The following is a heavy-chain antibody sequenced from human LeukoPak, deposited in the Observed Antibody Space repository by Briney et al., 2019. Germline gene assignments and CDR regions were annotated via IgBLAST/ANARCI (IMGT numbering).Heavy chain of an antibody. D-gene: IGHD6-19*01. J-gene: IGHJ4*02. V-gene: IGHV3-30*18. CDR3: AKGDSSGAFDY. CDR1: GFTFRNYG. CDR2: FLYDGSNQ. Sequence: GRSLRLSCQASGFTFRNYGMHWVRQAPGKGLEWVAVFLYDGSNQYYADSVKGRFTISRDQSKNTLFLQMNSLRTEDTAVYYCAKGDSSGAFDYWGQGTLVTVSS.